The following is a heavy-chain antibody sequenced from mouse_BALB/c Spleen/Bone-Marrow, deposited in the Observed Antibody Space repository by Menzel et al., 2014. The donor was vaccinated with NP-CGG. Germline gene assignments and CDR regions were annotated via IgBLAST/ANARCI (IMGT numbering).Heavy chain of an antibody. CDR1: GYTFSSYW. D-gene: IGHD2-14*01. V-gene: IGHV1-9*01. CDR3: ARGTYRYYFDY. J-gene: IGHJ2*01. Sequence: QVQLQQSGAELMKPGASVKISCKATGYTFSSYWIEWVKQRPGHGLEWIGEILPGSGTTNYNEKSKGKATFTADTSSNTAYMQLSSLTSEDSAVYYCARGTYRYYFDYWGQGTTLTVSS. CDR2: ILPGSGTT.